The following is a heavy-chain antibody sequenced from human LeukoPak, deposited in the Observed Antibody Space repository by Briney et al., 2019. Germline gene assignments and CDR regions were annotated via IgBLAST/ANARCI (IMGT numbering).Heavy chain of an antibody. CDR2: IIPILGIA. D-gene: IGHD1-26*01. Sequence: SVKVSCKASGGTFSSYAISWVRQAPGQGLEWMGRIIPILGIANYAQKFQGRVTITADKSTSTAYMELSSLRSEDTAAYYCARVGDRPPDAWELLGSAFDIWGQGTMVTVSS. CDR1: GGTFSSYA. J-gene: IGHJ3*02. V-gene: IGHV1-69*04. CDR3: ARVGDRPPDAWELLGSAFDI.